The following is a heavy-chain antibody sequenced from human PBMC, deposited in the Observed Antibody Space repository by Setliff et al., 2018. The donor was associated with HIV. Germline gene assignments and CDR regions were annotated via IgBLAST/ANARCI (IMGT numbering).Heavy chain of an antibody. Sequence: GGSLRLSCAASGFTFGDYAMHWVRQSPGKGLEWVSGISSNTDNIYYADSVKGRFTISRDNANNSLFLEMNNLRPEDTAFYYCVKDGTPIGRYYQYFHVWGEGIMVTVSS. J-gene: IGHJ6*04. V-gene: IGHV3-9*01. CDR2: ISSNTDNI. CDR1: GFTFGDYA. D-gene: IGHD1-26*01. CDR3: VKDGTPIGRYYQYFHV.